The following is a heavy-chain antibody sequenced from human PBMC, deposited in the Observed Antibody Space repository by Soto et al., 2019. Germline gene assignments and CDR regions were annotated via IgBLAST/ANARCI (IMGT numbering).Heavy chain of an antibody. V-gene: IGHV4-39*01. J-gene: IGHJ5*02. CDR3: VRRGDGWFDP. Sequence: QLQLQESGPGLVKPSETLSLTCTVSGGSISSSSYYWGWIRQPPGKGLEWIGSIYYSGSTYYNPSLKSRVTISVDTSKNQFSLMLSSVTAADTAVYYCVRRGDGWFDPWGQGTLVTVSS. CDR2: IYYSGST. CDR1: GGSISSSSYY. D-gene: IGHD2-21*02.